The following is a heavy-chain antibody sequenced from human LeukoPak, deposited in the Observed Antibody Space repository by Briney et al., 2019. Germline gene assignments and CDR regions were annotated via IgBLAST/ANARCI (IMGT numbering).Heavy chain of an antibody. V-gene: IGHV1-69*01. D-gene: IGHD5-24*01. J-gene: IGHJ4*02. CDR1: GGIFSSYA. Sequence: SVKVSCKASGGIFSSYAISWVRQAPGQGLEWMGGIIPIFGTANYAQKFQGRVTTTADESTSTAYMELSSLRSEDTAVYYCAMIRDGYPDYWGQGTLVTVSS. CDR2: IIPIFGTA. CDR3: AMIRDGYPDY.